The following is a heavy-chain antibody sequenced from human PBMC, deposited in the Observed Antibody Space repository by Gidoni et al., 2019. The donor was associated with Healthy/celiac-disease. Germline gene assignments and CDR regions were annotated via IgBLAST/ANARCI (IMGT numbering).Heavy chain of an antibody. J-gene: IGHJ6*02. CDR2: IVVGSGNT. V-gene: IGHV1-58*01. CDR3: AADPQIQLWSKYYYGMDV. CDR1: GFTFTSSA. D-gene: IGHD5-18*01. Sequence: QMQLVQSGPEVKKPGTSVQVSCKASGFTFTSSAVQWVRQARGQRLEWIGWIVVGSGNTNYAQKFQERVTITRDMSTSTAYMELSSLRSEDTAVYYCAADPQIQLWSKYYYGMDVWGQGTTVTVSS.